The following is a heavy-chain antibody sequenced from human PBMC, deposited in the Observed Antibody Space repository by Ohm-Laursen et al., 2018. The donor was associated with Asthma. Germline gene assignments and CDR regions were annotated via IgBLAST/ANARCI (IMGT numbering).Heavy chain of an antibody. J-gene: IGHJ4*02. V-gene: IGHV3-30*03. Sequence: SSLRLSCTASGFTFSSYGMHWVRQAPGKGLEWVAVISYDGSNKYYADSVKGRSTISRDNSKNTLYLQMNSLRAEDTAVYYCARDQLQWELLGLDYWGQGTLVTVSS. CDR1: GFTFSSYG. D-gene: IGHD1-26*01. CDR2: ISYDGSNK. CDR3: ARDQLQWELLGLDY.